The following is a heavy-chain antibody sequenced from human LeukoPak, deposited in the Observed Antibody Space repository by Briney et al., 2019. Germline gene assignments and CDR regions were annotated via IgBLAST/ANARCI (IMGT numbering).Heavy chain of an antibody. CDR1: GYSISSGYY. CDR3: ARDGYYDSSGYYYGVDI. D-gene: IGHD3-22*01. CDR2: IYHSGST. V-gene: IGHV4-38-2*02. Sequence: SETLSLTCTVPGYSISSGYYWGWIRQPPGKGLEWIGSIYHSGSTYYNPSLKSRVTISVDTSKNQFSLKLSSVTAADTAVYYCARDGYYDSSGYYYGVDIWGQGTMVTVSS. J-gene: IGHJ3*02.